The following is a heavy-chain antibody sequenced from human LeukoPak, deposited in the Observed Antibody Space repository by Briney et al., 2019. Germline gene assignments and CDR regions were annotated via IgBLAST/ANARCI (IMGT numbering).Heavy chain of an antibody. V-gene: IGHV3-30-3*01. D-gene: IGHD5-18*01. Sequence: GGSLRLSCAASGFTFSNYAMHWVRQAPGKGLEWVAVISYDGSNKYYADSVKGRFTISRDNSKNTLYLQMNSLRAEDTAVYYCARDRVDTAMVWSDYWGQGTLVTVSS. CDR3: ARDRVDTAMVWSDY. CDR2: ISYDGSNK. J-gene: IGHJ4*02. CDR1: GFTFSNYA.